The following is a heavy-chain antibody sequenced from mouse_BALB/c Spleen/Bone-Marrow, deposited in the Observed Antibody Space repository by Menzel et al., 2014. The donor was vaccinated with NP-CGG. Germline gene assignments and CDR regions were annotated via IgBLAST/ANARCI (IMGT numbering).Heavy chain of an antibody. V-gene: IGHV2-9*02. CDR3: ARDWLRRAMDY. Sequence: VKVVESGPGLVAPSQSLSITCTVSGLSLTSYGVHWVRQPPGKGLEWLGVIWAGGSTNYNSALMSRLSISKDNSKSQVFLKMNSLQTDDTAMYYCARDWLRRAMDYWGQGTSVTVSS. CDR1: GLSLTSYG. CDR2: IWAGGST. D-gene: IGHD2-2*01. J-gene: IGHJ4*01.